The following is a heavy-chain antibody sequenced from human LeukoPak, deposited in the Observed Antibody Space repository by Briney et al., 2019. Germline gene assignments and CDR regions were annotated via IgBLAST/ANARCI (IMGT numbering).Heavy chain of an antibody. CDR3: ARYCSGGSCYHFDY. Sequence: GGSLRLSCAASGFTFSSYAMSWVRQAPGKGLEWVSGISGSGGSTYYADSVKGRFTISRDNSKNTLYLQMNSLRAEDTAVYYCARYCSGGSCYHFDYWGQGTLVTVSS. CDR1: GFTFSSYA. J-gene: IGHJ4*02. V-gene: IGHV3-23*01. D-gene: IGHD2-15*01. CDR2: ISGSGGST.